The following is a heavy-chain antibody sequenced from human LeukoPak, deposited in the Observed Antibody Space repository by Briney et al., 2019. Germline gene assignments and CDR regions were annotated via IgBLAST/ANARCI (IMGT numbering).Heavy chain of an antibody. J-gene: IGHJ4*02. CDR2: ISGSGGTT. Sequence: GGSLRLSCAASGFTFSSYAMSWVRQAPGKGLEWVSGISGSGGTTYYADSVKGPFTISRDNSENTLYLQMNSLRAEDTAVYYCAKSPIPGIAVTGRYFDYWGQGTLVTVSS. D-gene: IGHD6-19*01. CDR1: GFTFSSYA. V-gene: IGHV3-23*01. CDR3: AKSPIPGIAVTGRYFDY.